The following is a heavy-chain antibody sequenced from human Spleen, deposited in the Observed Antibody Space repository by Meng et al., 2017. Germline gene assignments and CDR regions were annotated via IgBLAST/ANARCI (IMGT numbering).Heavy chain of an antibody. Sequence: GESLKIPCAAPGFTVSSNYAMGWVRQAPGKGLEWVSTISGSGGSTYYPDSVKGRFTISRHNSKNTLYLQMNSLRAEDAAVHYCAGSSWASVSYYYYYDGMDVWGQGTTVTVSS. V-gene: IGHV3-23*01. CDR1: GFTVSSNYA. CDR2: ISGSGGST. J-gene: IGHJ6*02. CDR3: AGSSWASVSYYYYYDGMDV. D-gene: IGHD6-13*01.